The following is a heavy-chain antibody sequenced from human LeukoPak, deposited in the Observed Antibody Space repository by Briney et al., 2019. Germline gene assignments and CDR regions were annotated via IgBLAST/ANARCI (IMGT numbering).Heavy chain of an antibody. CDR2: ISGSGGST. J-gene: IGHJ4*02. CDR3: AKDSGTGQWLVLFDY. CDR1: GFTFSNYG. V-gene: IGHV3-23*01. D-gene: IGHD6-19*01. Sequence: GGSLRLSCAASGFTFSNYGMNWVRQAPGKGLEWVSGISGSGGSTYSADSVKGRFIISRDNSKNMLYLQMNSLRAEDTAVYYCAKDSGTGQWLVLFDYWGQGTLVTVSS.